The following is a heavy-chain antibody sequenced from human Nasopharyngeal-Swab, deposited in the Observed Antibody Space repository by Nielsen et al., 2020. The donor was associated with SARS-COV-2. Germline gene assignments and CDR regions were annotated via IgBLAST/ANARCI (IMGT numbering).Heavy chain of an antibody. D-gene: IGHD3-3*01. CDR1: GFTFSSYS. J-gene: IGHJ4*02. V-gene: IGHV3-21*04. CDR2: ISSSSSYI. Sequence: GSLRLSCAASGFTFSSYSMNWVRQAPGKGLEWVSSISSSSSYIYYADSVKGRFTISRDNSKNTLYLQMNSLRAEDTAVYYCAKHGWESGYYDFWSGYYTGPSGIDYLCQGTLVTVSS. CDR3: AKHGWESGYYDFWSGYYTGPSGIDY.